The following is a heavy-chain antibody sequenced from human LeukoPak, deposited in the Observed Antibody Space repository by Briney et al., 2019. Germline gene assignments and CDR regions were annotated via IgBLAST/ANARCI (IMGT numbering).Heavy chain of an antibody. D-gene: IGHD3-3*01. Sequence: SETLSLTCTVSGGSISSYYWSWIRQPPGKGLEWIGYIYYSGSTNYNPSLKSRVTILVDTSKTQFSLKLSSVTAADTAVYYCARYYDFWSGSYYYYYGMDVWGQGTTVTVSS. J-gene: IGHJ6*02. CDR2: IYYSGST. V-gene: IGHV4-59*01. CDR3: ARYYDFWSGSYYYYYGMDV. CDR1: GGSISSYY.